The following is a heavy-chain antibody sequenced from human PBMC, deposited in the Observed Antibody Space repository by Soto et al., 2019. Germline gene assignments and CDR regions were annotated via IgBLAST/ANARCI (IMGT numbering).Heavy chain of an antibody. Sequence: QVQLQQWGAGLLKPSETLSLTCAVYGGSFSGYYWSWIRQPPGKGLEWIGEINHSGSTNYNPSLKSRVTISVDTSKNQFSLKLSSVTAADTAVYYCAGPKFGAPVGYWGQGTLVTVSS. CDR1: GGSFSGYY. CDR3: AGPKFGAPVGY. J-gene: IGHJ4*02. D-gene: IGHD3-3*01. CDR2: INHSGST. V-gene: IGHV4-34*01.